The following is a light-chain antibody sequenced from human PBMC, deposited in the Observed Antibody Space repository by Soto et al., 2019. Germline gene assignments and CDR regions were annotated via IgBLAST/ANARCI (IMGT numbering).Light chain of an antibody. V-gene: IGKV3-11*01. J-gene: IGKJ5*01. CDR1: QNISNY. CDR3: QKRSDRLTIT. Sequence: IVLRQSPATVSLSPGRRCTLSGRASQNISNYLIWYQQQPGQAHTLILYDVSTRATGIPDAFSGSGSGTDFTLTISSLEPQDSAVYYCQKRSDRLTITFGQGTKLEIK. CDR2: DVS.